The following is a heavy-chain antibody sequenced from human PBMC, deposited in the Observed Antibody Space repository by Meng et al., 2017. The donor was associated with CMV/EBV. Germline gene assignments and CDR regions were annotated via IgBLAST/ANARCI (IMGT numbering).Heavy chain of an antibody. CDR3: AKAAARSWFDP. V-gene: IGHV3-9*01. D-gene: IGHD6-6*01. J-gene: IGHJ5*02. Sequence: GGSLRLSCAASGFTFDDYAMHWVRQAPGKGLEWVSGISWNSGSIGYADSVKGRFTISRDNAKNSLYLQMNSLRAEDTALYYCAKAAARSWFDPWGQGILVTVSS. CDR1: GFTFDDYA. CDR2: ISWNSGSI.